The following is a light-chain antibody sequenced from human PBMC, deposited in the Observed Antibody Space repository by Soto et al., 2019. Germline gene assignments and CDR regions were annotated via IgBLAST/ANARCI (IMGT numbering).Light chain of an antibody. CDR1: QIVTSTY. V-gene: IGKV3-20*01. J-gene: IGKJ4*01. CDR3: QQYGSSALT. CDR2: GAS. Sequence: EIVLTQSPGTLSLSPGERATLSCRASQIVTSTYLAWYQQKPGQAPRLLIYGASSRATGIPDRFSGSGSGTDFTLTIGRLEPEDFAVYYCQQYGSSALTFGGGTNVEI.